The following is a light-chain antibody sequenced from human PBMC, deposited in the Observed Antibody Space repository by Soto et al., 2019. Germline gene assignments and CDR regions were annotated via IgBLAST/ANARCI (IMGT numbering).Light chain of an antibody. CDR3: QQYGSSFWT. CDR1: QSVTSNC. J-gene: IGKJ1*01. CDR2: GAS. Sequence: EIVLTQSPGTLSLSPGERATLSCRASQSVTSNCLAWYQQKPGQAPRLLIYGASSRATGIPDRFSGSGSGTDFTLTISRLEPEDFAVYYCQQYGSSFWTFGQGTKVEIK. V-gene: IGKV3-20*01.